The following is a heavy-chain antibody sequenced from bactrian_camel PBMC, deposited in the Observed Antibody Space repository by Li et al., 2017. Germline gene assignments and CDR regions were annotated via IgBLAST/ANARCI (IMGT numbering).Heavy chain of an antibody. J-gene: IGHJ4*01. V-gene: IGHV3S57*01. CDR1: GYMFSVWC. D-gene: IGHD4*01. CDR2: VSSRDKP. Sequence: VQLVESGGGSVQAGGSLRLSCQASGYMFSVWCMAWFRQAPGKEREGVASVSSRDKPYYADSVKGRFTISREKDTLYLQMNNLKPEDTAKYYCAADWCPDLTGPPGIDYNMRPKFEGQGTQVTVS.